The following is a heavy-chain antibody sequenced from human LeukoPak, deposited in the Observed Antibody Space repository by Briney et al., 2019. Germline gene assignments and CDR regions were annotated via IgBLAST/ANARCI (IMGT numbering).Heavy chain of an antibody. CDR3: ARDRYCSGGSCYSWAWFDP. Sequence: SVKVSCKASGGTFSSYAISWVRQAPGQGLEWMGGIIPIFGTANYAQKFQGRVTITTDESTSTAYMELSSLRSEDTAVCYCARDRYCSGGSCYSWAWFDPWGQGTLVTVSS. CDR1: GGTFSSYA. D-gene: IGHD2-15*01. V-gene: IGHV1-69*05. CDR2: IIPIFGTA. J-gene: IGHJ5*02.